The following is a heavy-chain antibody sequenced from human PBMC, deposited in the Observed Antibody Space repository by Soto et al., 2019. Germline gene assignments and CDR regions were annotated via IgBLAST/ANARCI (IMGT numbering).Heavy chain of an antibody. CDR3: ARPTVSSGSYYADAFDI. Sequence: PGESLQSSEKGSGYSFTRYRVWRFRQMAGKGLEWMGIIYPGDSDTSYSPSFQGQVTISAAKSISPAYLQWSSLKASDTAMYSCARPTVSSGSYYADAFDISGQGTMVTVSS. CDR2: IYPGDSDT. D-gene: IGHD3-22*01. CDR1: GYSFTRYR. V-gene: IGHV5-51*01. J-gene: IGHJ3*02.